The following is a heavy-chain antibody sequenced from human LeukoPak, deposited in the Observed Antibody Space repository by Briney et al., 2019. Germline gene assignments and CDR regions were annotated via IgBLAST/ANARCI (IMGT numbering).Heavy chain of an antibody. CDR1: GFTFNKYW. CDR3: VRGLLEWLRLETYYFDY. D-gene: IGHD3-3*01. J-gene: IGHJ4*02. Sequence: GGSLRLSCAASGFTFNKYWMTWVRQAPGKGLEWVATIKTDGSQNYYVDSVKVRFSISRDNANNSLYLQMISLTADDTATYYCVRGLLEWLRLETYYFDYWGQGTLVTVSS. V-gene: IGHV3-7*01. CDR2: IKTDGSQN.